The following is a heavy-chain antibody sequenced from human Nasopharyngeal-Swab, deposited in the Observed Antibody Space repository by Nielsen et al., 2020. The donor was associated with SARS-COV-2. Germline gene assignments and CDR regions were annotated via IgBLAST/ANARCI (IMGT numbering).Heavy chain of an antibody. CDR3: AAVRYSSSWYDIDY. J-gene: IGHJ4*02. CDR2: IVVGSGNT. D-gene: IGHD6-13*01. Sequence: SAKVSCKASGFTFTSSAVQWVRQARGQRLEWIGWIVVGSGNTNYAQKFQERVTITRDMSTSTAYMELSSLRSEDTAVYYCAAVRYSSSWYDIDYWGQGTLVTVSS. V-gene: IGHV1-58*01. CDR1: GFTFTSSA.